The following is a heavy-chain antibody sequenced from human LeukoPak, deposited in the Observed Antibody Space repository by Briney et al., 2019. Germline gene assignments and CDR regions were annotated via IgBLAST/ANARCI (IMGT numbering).Heavy chain of an antibody. J-gene: IGHJ4*02. CDR1: GFTFSSYG. D-gene: IGHD2-2*01. V-gene: IGHV3-30*18. Sequence: GGSLRLSCAASGFTFSSYGMHWVRQAPGKGLEWVAVISYDGSNKYYADSVKGRFTISRDNSKNTLYLQMNSLRAEDTAVYYCAKQGWRYQLLYFDYWGQGTLVTVSS. CDR2: ISYDGSNK. CDR3: AKQGWRYQLLYFDY.